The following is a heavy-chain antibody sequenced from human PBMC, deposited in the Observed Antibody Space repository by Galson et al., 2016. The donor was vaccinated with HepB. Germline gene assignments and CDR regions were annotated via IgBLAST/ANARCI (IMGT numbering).Heavy chain of an antibody. Sequence: SLRLSCAASGFTFSNYDMHWVRQSMGKGLEWVSGYVVAGNTYYADSVKGRFTISREDGENSLYLQMNSLRAGVTAVYHCARGLRAGYYWSFDVWGQGTTVTVSS. CDR3: ARGLRAGYYWSFDV. V-gene: IGHV3-13*01. D-gene: IGHD1-26*01. J-gene: IGHJ6*02. CDR1: GFTFSNYD. CDR2: YVVAGNT.